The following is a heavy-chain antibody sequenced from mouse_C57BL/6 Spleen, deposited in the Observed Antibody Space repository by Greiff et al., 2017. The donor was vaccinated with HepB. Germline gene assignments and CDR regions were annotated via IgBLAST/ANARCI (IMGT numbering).Heavy chain of an antibody. CDR1: GFSLTSYG. Sequence: VHLVESGPGLVAPSQSLSITCTVSGFSLTSYGVHWVRQPPGKGLEWLVVIWSDGSTTYNSALKSRLSISKDNSKSQVFLKMNSLQTDDTAMYYCARHTNGNYEDYAMDYWGQGTSVTVSS. D-gene: IGHD2-1*01. V-gene: IGHV2-6-1*01. CDR2: IWSDGST. J-gene: IGHJ4*01. CDR3: ARHTNGNYEDYAMDY.